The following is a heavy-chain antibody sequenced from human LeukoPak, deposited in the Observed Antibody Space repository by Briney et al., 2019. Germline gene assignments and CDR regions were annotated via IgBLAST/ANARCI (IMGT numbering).Heavy chain of an antibody. V-gene: IGHV4-39*01. CDR1: GGSISSSSYY. CDR2: IYYSGST. Sequence: ETLSLTCTVSGGSISSSSYYWGWIRQPPGKELEWIGSIYYSGSTYYNPSLKSRVTISVDTSKNQFSLKLSSVTAADTAVYYCARRPGTRSDAFDIWGQGTMVTVSS. J-gene: IGHJ3*02. D-gene: IGHD6-13*01. CDR3: ARRPGTRSDAFDI.